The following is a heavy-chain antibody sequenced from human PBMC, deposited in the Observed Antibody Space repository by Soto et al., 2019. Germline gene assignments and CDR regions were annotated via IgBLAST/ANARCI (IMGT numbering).Heavy chain of an antibody. CDR2: IYWNSGTI. V-gene: IGHV3-9*01. Sequence: GGSLRLSCAASGFPFGDYAMHWVRQAPGKGLEWVSSIYWNSGTIDYADSVKGRFTISRDNAKNSLYLQMNSLRPEDTAMYYCAKDNSLTTSYFDHWGQGTLVTV. J-gene: IGHJ4*02. D-gene: IGHD4-17*01. CDR1: GFPFGDYA. CDR3: AKDNSLTTSYFDH.